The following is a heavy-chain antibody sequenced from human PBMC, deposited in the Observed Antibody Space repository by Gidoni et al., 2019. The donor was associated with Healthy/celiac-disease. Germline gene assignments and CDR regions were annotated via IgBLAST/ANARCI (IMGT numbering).Heavy chain of an antibody. CDR3: ARDHYSTSSHDGFDI. D-gene: IGHD6-6*01. J-gene: IGHJ3*02. V-gene: IGHV1-3*01. Sequence: QVQLVQSGAEVKKPGASVKVSCKASGYTFTNYIMHWVRQAPGQRLEWMGWITAGNGNTKYSQKFQGRVTITRDTSASTAYMELSSLRSEDTAVYYCARDHYSTSSHDGFDIWGQGTMVTVSS. CDR2: ITAGNGNT. CDR1: GYTFTNYI.